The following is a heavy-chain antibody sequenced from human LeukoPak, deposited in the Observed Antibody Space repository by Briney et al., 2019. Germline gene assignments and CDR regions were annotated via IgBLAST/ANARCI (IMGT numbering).Heavy chain of an antibody. CDR3: ARVYGDQYYFDY. V-gene: IGHV4-61*02. Sequence: PSQTLSLTCTVSGVSISSGDYYWTWIRQPAGKGLEWIGRIYTSGGTNYNPSLKSRVTISVDTSKNQFSLNLTSVTAADTAVYYCARVYGDQYYFDYWGQGTLVTVSS. J-gene: IGHJ4*02. CDR1: GVSISSGDYY. CDR2: IYTSGGT. D-gene: IGHD4-17*01.